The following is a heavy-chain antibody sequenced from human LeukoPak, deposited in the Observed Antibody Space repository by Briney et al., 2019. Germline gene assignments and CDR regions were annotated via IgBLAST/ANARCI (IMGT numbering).Heavy chain of an antibody. Sequence: ASVKVSCKVSGYTLTELSMHWVRQAPGKGLEWMGGFDPEDGETIYAQKFQGRVTMTEDTSTDTAYMELSSLRSEDTAVYYCATVLTPYSSSWHDAFDIWGQGTMVTVSS. CDR2: FDPEDGET. J-gene: IGHJ3*02. CDR1: GYTLTELS. V-gene: IGHV1-24*01. CDR3: ATVLTPYSSSWHDAFDI. D-gene: IGHD6-13*01.